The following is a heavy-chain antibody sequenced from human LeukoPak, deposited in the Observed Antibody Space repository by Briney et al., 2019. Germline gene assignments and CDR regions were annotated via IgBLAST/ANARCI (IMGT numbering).Heavy chain of an antibody. CDR3: ARVPASTEYSSSY. D-gene: IGHD6-6*01. J-gene: IGHJ4*02. Sequence: ASVKVSCKASGYTLTSYHMHWVRQAPGQGLEWMGIINPSGGSTSYAQEFQGRVTMTRDTSTSTVYMELSSLRSEDTAVYYCARVPASTEYSSSYWGQGTLVTVSS. CDR2: INPSGGST. V-gene: IGHV1-46*01. CDR1: GYTLTSYH.